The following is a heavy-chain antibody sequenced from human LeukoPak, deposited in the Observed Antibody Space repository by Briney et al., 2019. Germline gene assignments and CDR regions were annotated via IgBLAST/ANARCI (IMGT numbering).Heavy chain of an antibody. CDR1: GGTFSSYA. CDR3: ASRLSTSCYNCFVPLDY. J-gene: IGHJ4*02. CDR2: ISAYNGNT. V-gene: IGHV1-18*01. Sequence: GSSVKVSCKASGGTFSSYAISWVRQAPGQGLEWMGWISAYNGNTNYAQKLQGRVTMTTDTSTSTAYMELRSLRSDDTAVYYCASRLSTSCYNCFVPLDYWGQGTLVTVSS. D-gene: IGHD2-2*02.